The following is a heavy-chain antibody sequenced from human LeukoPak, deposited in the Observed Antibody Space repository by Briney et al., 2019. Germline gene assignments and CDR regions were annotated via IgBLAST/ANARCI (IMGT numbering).Heavy chain of an antibody. Sequence: ETLSLTCTVSGYSISSGYYWGWIRQSPGKGLEWIGSIYHGGSTYYNPSLRSRVIVSVDTSKNHFSLKMSSVTAADTAVYYCARDLASCAGDCYPDGFDYWGQGALVTVSS. CDR1: GYSISSGYY. J-gene: IGHJ4*02. D-gene: IGHD2-21*02. CDR2: IYHGGST. V-gene: IGHV4-38-2*02. CDR3: ARDLASCAGDCYPDGFDY.